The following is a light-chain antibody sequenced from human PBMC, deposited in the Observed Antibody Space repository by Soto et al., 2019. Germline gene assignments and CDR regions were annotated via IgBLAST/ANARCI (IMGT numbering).Light chain of an antibody. CDR1: SSDVGYYDY. Sequence: QSVLTQPPSASGFPGQSVTISCTGTSSDVGYYDYVSWYQQHPGKAPKLVIYEVTKRPSGVPDRVSASKSGNTASLTISGLQAEDEADYYCSSYTSSSTLVFGGGTKVTVL. CDR3: SSYTSSSTLV. CDR2: EVT. J-gene: IGLJ3*02. V-gene: IGLV2-8*01.